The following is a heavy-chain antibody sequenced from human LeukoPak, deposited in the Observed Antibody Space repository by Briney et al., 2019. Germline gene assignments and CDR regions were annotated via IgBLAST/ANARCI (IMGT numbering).Heavy chain of an antibody. J-gene: IGHJ4*02. D-gene: IGHD2-15*01. CDR3: AKDVCIVGRCYYFDY. V-gene: IGHV3-64*04. CDR2: ISDSGGST. Sequence: GGSLRLFCSASGFPFSSYAMHWVRQAPGKGLEYVSAISDSGGSTYYADSVKGRFTISRDNSKNTLYLQMNSLRAEDTAVYYCAKDVCIVGRCYYFDYWRQGSLVTVSS. CDR1: GFPFSSYA.